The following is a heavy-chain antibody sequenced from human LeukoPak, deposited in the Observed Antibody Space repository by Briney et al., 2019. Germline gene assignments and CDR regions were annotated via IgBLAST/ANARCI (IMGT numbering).Heavy chain of an antibody. V-gene: IGHV4-30-2*01. CDR1: GGSISSGGYY. CDR2: IYHSGST. D-gene: IGHD2-15*01. Sequence: SQTLSLTCTVSGGSISSGGYYWSWIRQPPGKGLEWIGYIYHSGSTYYNPSLKSRVTISVDRSKNQFSLKLSSVTAADTAVYYCARGRIPDRPYYYYYMDVWGKGTTVTVSS. CDR3: ARGRIPDRPYYYYYMDV. J-gene: IGHJ6*03.